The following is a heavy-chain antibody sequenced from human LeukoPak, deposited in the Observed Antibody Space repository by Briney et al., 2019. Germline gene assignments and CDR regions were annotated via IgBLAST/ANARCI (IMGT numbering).Heavy chain of an antibody. Sequence: XGXGLXXVXXXWYDGSNKYYADSVKGRFTISRDNSKNTLYLQMNSLRAEDTAVYYCARDIENYYGSSGYFVYWGQGTLVTVSS. CDR3: ARDIENYYGSSGYFVY. CDR2: XWYDGSNK. J-gene: IGHJ4*02. D-gene: IGHD3-22*01. V-gene: IGHV3-30*01.